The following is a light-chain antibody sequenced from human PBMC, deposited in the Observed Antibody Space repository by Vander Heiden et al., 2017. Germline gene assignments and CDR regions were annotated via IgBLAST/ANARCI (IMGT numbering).Light chain of an antibody. J-gene: IGLJ3*02. V-gene: IGLV3-27*01. CDR2: KDS. CDR1: VLKKKY. Sequence: SYELTQPSSVSVSPGQTARITCSGDVLKKKYARWFQQKPAQALVLFMYKDSERPSGIPECFSGSSSATTVTLTISGAQVEDDSYYYSYYATDNIGVFGGGTKLTVL. CDR3: YYATDNIGV.